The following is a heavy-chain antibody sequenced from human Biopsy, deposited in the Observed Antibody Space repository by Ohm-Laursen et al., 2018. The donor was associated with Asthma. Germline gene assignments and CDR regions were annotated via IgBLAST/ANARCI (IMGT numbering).Heavy chain of an antibody. CDR1: GFTFHNYV. CDR3: ARGKTWGRSYYFDY. D-gene: IGHD6-6*01. CDR2: IFFDGSNK. J-gene: IGHJ4*02. V-gene: IGHV3-30-3*01. Sequence: SLRLSCSASGFTFHNYVMHWVRQAPGKGLEWVAGIFFDGSNKYYADSVKGRFTISRDNSKDTLYLQVNSLRGDDTAVYYCARGKTWGRSYYFDYWGQRTLVTVSS.